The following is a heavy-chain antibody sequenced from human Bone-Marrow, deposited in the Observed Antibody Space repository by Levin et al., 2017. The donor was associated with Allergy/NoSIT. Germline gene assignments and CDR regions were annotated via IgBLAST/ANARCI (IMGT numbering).Heavy chain of an antibody. CDR2: ISSSSSYT. D-gene: IGHD3-16*01. CDR1: GFTFSDYY. CDR3: AGEDRSRGERSFDY. Sequence: KPGGSLRLSCAASGFTFSDYYMSWIRQAPGKGLEGVSYISSSSSYTNYADSVKGRFTISRDNAKNSLYLQMNSLRAEDAAVDYCAGEDRSRGERSFDYWGQGTLVTVSS. V-gene: IGHV3-11*05. J-gene: IGHJ4*02.